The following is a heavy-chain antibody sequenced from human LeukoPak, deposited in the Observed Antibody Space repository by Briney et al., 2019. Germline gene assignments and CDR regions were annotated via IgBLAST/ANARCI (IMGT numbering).Heavy chain of an antibody. CDR3: AISDSSGWYLGRGGYWDRLDP. CDR1: GGSISSYY. V-gene: IGHV4-59*01. J-gene: IGHJ5*02. CDR2: IYYSGST. D-gene: IGHD6-19*01. Sequence: SETLSLTCTASGGSISSYYWSWIRQPPGKGLEWIGYIYYSGSTNYNPSLKSRVTISVDTSKNQFSLKLSSVTAADTAVYYCAISDSSGWYLGRGGYWDRLDPWGQGTLVTVSS.